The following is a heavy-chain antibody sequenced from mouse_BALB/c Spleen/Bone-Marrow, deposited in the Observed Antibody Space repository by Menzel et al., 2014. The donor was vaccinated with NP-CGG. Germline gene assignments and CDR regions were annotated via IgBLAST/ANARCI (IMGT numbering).Heavy chain of an antibody. D-gene: IGHD2-13*01. CDR1: GYTFTSYY. CDR2: INPSNGGT. J-gene: IGHJ3*01. CDR3: TREGDSPFAY. V-gene: IGHV1S81*02. Sequence: VQLQESGAELVEPGASVKLSCKASGYTFTSYYMYWVKQRLGQGLEWIGEINPSNGGTNFNEKFKSKATLTVDKSSSTAYMQLSSLTSEDSAVYYCTREGDSPFAYWGQGTLVTVSA.